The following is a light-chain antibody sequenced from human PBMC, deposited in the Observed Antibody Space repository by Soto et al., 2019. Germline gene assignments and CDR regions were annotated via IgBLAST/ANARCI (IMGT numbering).Light chain of an antibody. CDR2: LDT. V-gene: IGLV3-1*01. CDR1: YFGNGF. CDR3: QAWDDTRGVV. Sequence: SYELTQPPSVSVSPGQTASITCSGAYFGNGFACWYQQKPGQSPVLVIYLDTKRPSGIPERFSGSNSGSTATLTISGTQTMDEADYYCQAWDDTRGVVFGGGTKLTVL. J-gene: IGLJ2*01.